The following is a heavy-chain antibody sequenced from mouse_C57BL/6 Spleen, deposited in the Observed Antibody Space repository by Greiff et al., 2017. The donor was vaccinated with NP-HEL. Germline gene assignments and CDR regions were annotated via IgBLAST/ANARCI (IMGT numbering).Heavy chain of an antibody. CDR2: ISGGGGNT. D-gene: IGHD3-2*02. CDR1: GFTFSSYT. V-gene: IGHV5-9*01. J-gene: IGHJ1*03. Sequence: EVKLVESGGGLVKPGGSLKLSCAASGFTFSSYTMSWVRQTPEKRLEWVATISGGGGNTYYPDSVKGRFTISRDNAKNTLYLQMSSLRSEDTALYYCARQSSGYWYFDVWGTGTTVTVSS. CDR3: ARQSSGYWYFDV.